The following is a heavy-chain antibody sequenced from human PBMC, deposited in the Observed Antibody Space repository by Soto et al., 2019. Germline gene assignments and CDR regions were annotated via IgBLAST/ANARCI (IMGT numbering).Heavy chain of an antibody. D-gene: IGHD2-15*01. V-gene: IGHV4-59*08. Sequence: QVQLQESGPGLVKPSETLSLTCTVSGDSISSYYWSWIRQPPGKGLEWIGYIHYSGSTNYNPSLKSRVTIPVDPSKNQFSLKLSSVTAADTAIYYCARHVGYCSGGTCYNYWYFDLWGRGTLVTVSS. CDR1: GDSISSYY. CDR3: ARHVGYCSGGTCYNYWYFDL. J-gene: IGHJ2*01. CDR2: IHYSGST.